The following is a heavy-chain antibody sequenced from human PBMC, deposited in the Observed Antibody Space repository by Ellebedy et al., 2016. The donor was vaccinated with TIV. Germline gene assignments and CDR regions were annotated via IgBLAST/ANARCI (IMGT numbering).Heavy chain of an antibody. V-gene: IGHV4-39*01. J-gene: IGHJ4*02. CDR2: IYYSGST. CDR1: GGSISSSSYY. CDR3: ARRISPLLGYCSGGSCSVFDY. D-gene: IGHD2-15*01. Sequence: SETLSLTXTVSGGSISSSSYYWGWIRQPPGKGLEWIGSIYYSGSTYYNPSLKSRVTISVDTSKNQFSLKLSSVTAADTAVYYCARRISPLLGYCSGGSCSVFDYWGQGTLVTVSS.